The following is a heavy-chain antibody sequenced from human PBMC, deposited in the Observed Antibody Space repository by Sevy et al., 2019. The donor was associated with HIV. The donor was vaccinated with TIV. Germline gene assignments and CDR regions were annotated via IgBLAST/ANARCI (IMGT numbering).Heavy chain of an antibody. CDR3: ARDGDIVVVVGASALFDY. CDR2: ISHDGSNK. CDR1: GFTFSSYA. Sequence: SLRLSCAASGFTFSSYAMHWVRQAPGKGLEWVAVISHDGSNKYYADSVKGRFTISRDNSKNTLYLQMNSLRAEDTAVYYCARDGDIVVVVGASALFDYWGQGILVTVSS. V-gene: IGHV3-30*04. J-gene: IGHJ4*02. D-gene: IGHD2-15*01.